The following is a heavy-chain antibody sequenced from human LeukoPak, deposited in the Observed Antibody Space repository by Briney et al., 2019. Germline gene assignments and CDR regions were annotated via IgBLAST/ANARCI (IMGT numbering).Heavy chain of an antibody. D-gene: IGHD6-13*01. CDR3: ARLEIAAAGTGDY. Sequence: SVKVSCKASGGTFSSYAISWVRQAPGQGLEWMGGVIPIFGTANYAQKFQGRVTITADESTSTAYMELSSLRSEDTAVYYCARLEIAAAGTGDYWGQGTLVTVSS. V-gene: IGHV1-69*13. CDR1: GGTFSSYA. J-gene: IGHJ4*02. CDR2: VIPIFGTA.